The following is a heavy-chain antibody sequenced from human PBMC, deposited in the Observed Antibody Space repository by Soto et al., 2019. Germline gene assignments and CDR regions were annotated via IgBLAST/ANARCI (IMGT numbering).Heavy chain of an antibody. CDR1: GGSISSDAYY. CDR3: ARVLRLTGTAFDA. J-gene: IGHJ5*02. Sequence: SETLSLTCAVSGGSISSDAYYWSWIRQRPGEGLEWIGYVFYTADTYYNPSLKSRTTISLDSSKNHFSLKLRSVTAADTAVYYCARVLRLTGTAFDAWGQGTLVTVSS. D-gene: IGHD1-7*01. CDR2: VFYTADT. V-gene: IGHV4-31*11.